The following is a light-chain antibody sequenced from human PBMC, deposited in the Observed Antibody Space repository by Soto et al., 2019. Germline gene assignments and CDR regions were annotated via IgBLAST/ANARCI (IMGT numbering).Light chain of an antibody. CDR3: QQYDSSPRT. CDR2: GAS. CDR1: QSVSSSY. Sequence: EILLTQSAGTLSWSPGERATLSWRASQSVSSSYSAWYQQKPGQAPRLLTYGASSRATGIPDRFSGSGSGTDFTLTISSLEPEDFAVYYCQQYDSSPRTFGQGTKV. V-gene: IGKV3-20*01. J-gene: IGKJ1*01.